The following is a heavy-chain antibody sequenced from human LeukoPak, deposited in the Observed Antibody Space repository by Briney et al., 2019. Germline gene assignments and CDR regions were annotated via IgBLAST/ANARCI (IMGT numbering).Heavy chain of an antibody. CDR2: IYYDGSNI. J-gene: IGHJ4*02. V-gene: IGHV3-33*01. CDR1: EFTFTTYG. D-gene: IGHD1-1*01. CDR3: ARDWKTNSFDY. Sequence: GGSLTLSCAASEFTFTTYGMHWVRQAPGRGLEWVAFIYYDGSNIYYADYVKGRFTISRDISKNTLYLQMDSLRAEDTAIYYCARDWKTNSFDYWGQGTLVTVSS.